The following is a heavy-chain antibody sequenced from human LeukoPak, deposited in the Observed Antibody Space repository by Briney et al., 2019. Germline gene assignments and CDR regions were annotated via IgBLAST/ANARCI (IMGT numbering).Heavy chain of an antibody. CDR1: GFTFSSYG. J-gene: IGHJ4*02. V-gene: IGHV3-30*18. CDR2: ISYDGSNK. Sequence: PGRSLRLSCAASGFTFSSYGMHWVRQAPGKGLEWVAVISYDGSNKYYADSAKGRFTISRDNSKNTLYLQMNSLRAEDTAVYYCAKDPGDGPPHYYFDYWGQGTLVTVSS. CDR3: AKDPGDGPPHYYFDY.